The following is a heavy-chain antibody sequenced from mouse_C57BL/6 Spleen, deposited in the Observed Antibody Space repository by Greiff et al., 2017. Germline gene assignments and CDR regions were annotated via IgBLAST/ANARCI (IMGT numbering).Heavy chain of an antibody. CDR3: ARGLHYFDY. V-gene: IGHV1-63*01. D-gene: IGHD6-1*01. J-gene: IGHJ2*01. CDR2: IYPGGGYT. Sequence: VQLQESGAELVRPGTSVKMSCKASGYTFTNYWIGWAKQRPGHGLEWIGDIYPGGGYTNYNEKFKGNATLTADKSSSTAYIQFSSLTSEDSAIYYCARGLHYFDYWGQGTTLTVSS. CDR1: GYTFTNYW.